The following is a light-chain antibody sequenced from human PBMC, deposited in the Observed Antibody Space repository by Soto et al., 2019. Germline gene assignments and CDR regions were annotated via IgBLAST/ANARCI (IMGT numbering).Light chain of an antibody. J-gene: IGKJ1*01. CDR1: QSISIW. V-gene: IGKV1-5*01. CDR3: QQYNSYSWT. Sequence: SPSTLSASVGDRVTITCRASQSISIWLAWYQHKPGKAPKFLIYDASSLESGVPSRFSGSGSGTEFTLTISSLQPDDFATYYCQQYNSYSWTFGQGTKVDIK. CDR2: DAS.